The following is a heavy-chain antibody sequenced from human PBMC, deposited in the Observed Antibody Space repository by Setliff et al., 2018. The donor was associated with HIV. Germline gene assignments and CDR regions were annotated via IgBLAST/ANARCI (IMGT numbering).Heavy chain of an antibody. J-gene: IGHJ6*02. CDR2: IIPMLGTG. D-gene: IGHD6-13*01. CDR3: ARVGHSSSYHYYGMDV. Sequence: SVKVSCKTSGGTFSSYGISWVRQAPGQGLEWMGGIIPMLGTGFYAQKFQGRVTIATDESRCTAYMELSSLSSEDTAVFYCARVGHSSSYHYYGMDVWGQGTTVTVS. V-gene: IGHV1-69*05. CDR1: GGTFSSYG.